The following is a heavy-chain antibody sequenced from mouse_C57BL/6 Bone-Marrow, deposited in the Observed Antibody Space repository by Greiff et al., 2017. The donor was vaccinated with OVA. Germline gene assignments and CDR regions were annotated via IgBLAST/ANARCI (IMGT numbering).Heavy chain of an antibody. D-gene: IGHD2-3*01. CDR1: GYTFTSYG. CDR2: IYPRSGNT. V-gene: IGHV1-81*01. Sequence: VQLQQSGAELARPGASVKLSCKASGYTFTSYGISWVKQRTGQGLEWIGEIYPRSGNTYYNEKFKGKATLTADKSSSTAYMELRSLTSEDSAVYFCARGGDGYYKKGAMDYWGQGTSGTVSS. CDR3: ARGGDGYYKKGAMDY. J-gene: IGHJ4*01.